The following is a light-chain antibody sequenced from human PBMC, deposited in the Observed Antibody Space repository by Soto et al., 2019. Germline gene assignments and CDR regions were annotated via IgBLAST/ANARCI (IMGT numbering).Light chain of an antibody. V-gene: IGLV2-14*01. J-gene: IGLJ2*01. Sequence: QSALTQPASVSGSPGQSITISCTGTSSDVGGYNYVSWYQQHPGKAPKLMIYDVSNRPSGVSNRFSGSKSGNTASLTLSGLRAEDEADYYCSSYTSTSTVVFGGGTKVTVL. CDR2: DVS. CDR1: SSDVGGYNY. CDR3: SSYTSTSTVV.